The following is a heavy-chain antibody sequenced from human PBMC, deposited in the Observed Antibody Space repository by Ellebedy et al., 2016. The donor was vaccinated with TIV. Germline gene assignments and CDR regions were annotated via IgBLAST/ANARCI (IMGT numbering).Heavy chain of an antibody. CDR3: TGRGGCNTSCSDH. Sequence: GGSLRLXXAASGLIFSNAWMGWVRQAPGKGLEWVANINKDGNEKYYADSVKGRFIISRDNAKNSSFLQMNSLRGDDAAMYYCTGRGGCNTSCSDHWGHGTVVSVSS. D-gene: IGHD3-16*01. CDR1: GLIFSNAW. J-gene: IGHJ4*01. V-gene: IGHV3-7*01. CDR2: INKDGNEK.